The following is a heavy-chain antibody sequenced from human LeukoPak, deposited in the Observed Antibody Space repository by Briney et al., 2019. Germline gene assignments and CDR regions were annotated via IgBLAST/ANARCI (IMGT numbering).Heavy chain of an antibody. Sequence: SETLSLTCAVYGGSFSGYYWSWIRQPPGKGLEWIGEINHSGSTNYNPSLKSRVTISVDTSKNQFSLKLSSVPAADTAVYYCATGSYYYDSSGYYYWGHSGGYHDCWGQGTLVTVSS. V-gene: IGHV4-34*01. D-gene: IGHD3-22*01. J-gene: IGHJ4*02. CDR1: GGSFSGYY. CDR3: ATGSYYYDSSGYYYWGHSGGYHDC. CDR2: INHSGST.